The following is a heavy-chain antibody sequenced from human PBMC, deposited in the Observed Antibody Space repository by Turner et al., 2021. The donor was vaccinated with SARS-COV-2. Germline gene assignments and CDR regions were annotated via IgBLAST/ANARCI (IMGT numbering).Heavy chain of an antibody. CDR1: RFPFSNSA. CDR2: ISSSGGTT. D-gene: IGHD3-10*01. Sequence: EVHLLESGGGLVPPGGSLRLSCAASRFPFSNSAMSWVRQAPGKGLEWVSTISSSGGTTYYAASVKGRFTISRDNSKNTLYLQMNSLRAGDTALYYCANVGSYFFDYWGQGTLVTVSS. J-gene: IGHJ4*02. V-gene: IGHV3-23*01. CDR3: ANVGSYFFDY.